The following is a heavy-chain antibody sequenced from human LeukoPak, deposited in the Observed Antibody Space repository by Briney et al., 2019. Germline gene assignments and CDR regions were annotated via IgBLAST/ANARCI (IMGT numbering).Heavy chain of an antibody. CDR3: ARYRYDCSGCDY. J-gene: IGHJ4*02. CDR2: INSGGSST. V-gene: IGHV3-74*01. CDR1: GFTFSSYW. D-gene: IGHD3-22*01. Sequence: PGGSLRLSCAASGFTFSSYWMHWVRQAPGKGLVWVSRINSGGSSTSYADSVKGRFTISRDNAKNTLYLQMNSLRGEHTAVYFCARYRYDCSGCDYWGQGTLVTVSS.